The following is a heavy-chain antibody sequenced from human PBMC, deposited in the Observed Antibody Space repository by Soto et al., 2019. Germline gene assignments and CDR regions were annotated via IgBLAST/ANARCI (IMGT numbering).Heavy chain of an antibody. CDR3: ARRRGAAAGTRDWFDP. V-gene: IGHV4-59*08. D-gene: IGHD6-13*01. J-gene: IGHJ5*02. Sequence: PSETLSLTCTVSGGSISSYYWSWIRQPPGKGLEWIGYIYYSGSTNYNPSLKSRVTISVDTSKNQFSLKLSSVTAADTAVYYCARRRGAAAGTRDWFDPWGQGTLVTVSS. CDR1: GGSISSYY. CDR2: IYYSGST.